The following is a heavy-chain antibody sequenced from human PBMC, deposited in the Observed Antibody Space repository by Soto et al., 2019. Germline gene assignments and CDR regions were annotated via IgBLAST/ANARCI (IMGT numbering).Heavy chain of an antibody. CDR3: ARLLSMTTVTADYYYIDV. J-gene: IGHJ6*03. D-gene: IGHD4-17*01. CDR1: GASVSHYY. Sequence: QSQTFSLTCPVSGASVSHYYWSWIRQTPGKGLEWIGHIDHFGTTSYNPSLTRRVTISQDTSKNQFYLEVSSATAADTGVYFCARLLSMTTVTADYYYIDVWGKGTTVTVSS. CDR2: IDHFGTT. V-gene: IGHV4-59*02.